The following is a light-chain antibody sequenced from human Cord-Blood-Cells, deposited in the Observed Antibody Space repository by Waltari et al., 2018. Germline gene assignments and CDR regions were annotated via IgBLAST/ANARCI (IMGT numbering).Light chain of an antibody. Sequence: DIQITQSPSSLSASVGARVSITCRASQSISSYLNWYQQKPGKAPKLLIYAASSLQSGVPSRFSGSGSGTDFTLTISSLQPEDFATYYCQQSYSTPITFGQGTRLEIK. J-gene: IGKJ5*01. CDR3: QQSYSTPIT. CDR2: AAS. V-gene: IGKV1-39*01. CDR1: QSISSY.